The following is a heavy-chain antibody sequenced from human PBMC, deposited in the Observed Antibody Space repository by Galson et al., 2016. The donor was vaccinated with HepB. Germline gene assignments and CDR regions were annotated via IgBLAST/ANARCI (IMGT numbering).Heavy chain of an antibody. CDR2: INHSGST. CDR1: GGSFSGYY. J-gene: IGHJ2*01. CDR3: ARPLTGYSGSWYFGYFDL. V-gene: IGHV4-34*01. D-gene: IGHD6-13*01. Sequence: ETLSLTCAVYGGSFSGYYWSWIRQPPGKGLEWIGEINHSGSTNYNPSLKSRVTISVDTSKNQFSLKLSSVTAADTAVYYCARPLTGYSGSWYFGYFDLWGRGTLVTVSS.